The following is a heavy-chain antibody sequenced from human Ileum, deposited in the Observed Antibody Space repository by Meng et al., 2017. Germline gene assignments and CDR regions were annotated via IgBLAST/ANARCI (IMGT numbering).Heavy chain of an antibody. D-gene: IGHD6-13*01. J-gene: IGHJ5*02. V-gene: IGHV4-39*07. CDR1: GGSISNSLSY. CDR2: IFYKGST. Sequence: SETLSLTCNVSGGSISNSLSYWGWIRQPPGKGLEWIGNIFYKGSTFENPSLKSRVTISVDTSKNQFSRELKSVTAADTAIYYCVRDFRPRSGWSVTESWGQGKLVTVSS. CDR3: VRDFRPRSGWSVTES.